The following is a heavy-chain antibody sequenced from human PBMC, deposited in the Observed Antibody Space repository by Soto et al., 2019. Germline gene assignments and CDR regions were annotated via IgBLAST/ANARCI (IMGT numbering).Heavy chain of an antibody. Sequence: GGSLRLSCAASGFTFSNAWMSWVRQAPGKGLEWVGRIKSKTDDSKKDYAAPVKGRFTISRDDSKNTLYLQMNSLKTEDAAVYYCTTYPRWGYGSGSYLANWFDPWGQGTLVTVSS. J-gene: IGHJ5*02. D-gene: IGHD3-10*01. CDR2: IKSKTDDSKK. CDR3: TTYPRWGYGSGSYLANWFDP. V-gene: IGHV3-15*01. CDR1: GFTFSNAW.